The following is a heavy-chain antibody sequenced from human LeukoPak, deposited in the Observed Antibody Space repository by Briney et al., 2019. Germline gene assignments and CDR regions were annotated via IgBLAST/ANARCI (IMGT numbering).Heavy chain of an antibody. D-gene: IGHD5-18*01. CDR3: ARCHVDTGTVDC. CDR1: GGSFSGYY. J-gene: IGHJ4*02. CDR2: INPSGST. V-gene: IGHV4-34*01. Sequence: SETLSLTCAVYGGSFSGYYWSWIRQPPGKGLEWIGEINPSGSTNYNPTLKSRVTISVDTSNNQFSLKLSSVTAADTAVYYGARCHVDTGTVDCRVQGTLVTVSS.